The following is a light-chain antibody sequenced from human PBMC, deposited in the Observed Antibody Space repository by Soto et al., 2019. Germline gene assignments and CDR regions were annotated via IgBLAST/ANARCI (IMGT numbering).Light chain of an antibody. CDR3: CSYAGSDRFVI. CDR2: DVT. Sequence: QSALTQPRSVSGSPGQSVTISCTGTSSDVGGYNYVSWYQKHPGKGPKLMIYDVTRRPSGVPDRFSGSKSGNTASLTISGLQAEDEADYYCCSYAGSDRFVIFGGGTKLTVL. J-gene: IGLJ2*01. CDR1: SSDVGGYNY. V-gene: IGLV2-11*01.